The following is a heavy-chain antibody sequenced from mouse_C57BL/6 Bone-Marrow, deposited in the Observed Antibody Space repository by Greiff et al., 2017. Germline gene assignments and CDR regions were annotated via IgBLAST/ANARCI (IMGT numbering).Heavy chain of an antibody. CDR2: IDPANGNT. Sequence: EVQRVESVAELVRPGASVKLSCTASGFNIKNTYMHWVKQRPEQGLEWIGRIDPANGNTKYAPKFQGKATITADTSSNTAYLQLSSLTSDDTAIYYCAHLLLRYWYFDGWGTGTTVTVSS. CDR3: AHLLLRYWYFDG. D-gene: IGHD1-1*01. J-gene: IGHJ1*03. CDR1: GFNIKNTY. V-gene: IGHV14-3*01.